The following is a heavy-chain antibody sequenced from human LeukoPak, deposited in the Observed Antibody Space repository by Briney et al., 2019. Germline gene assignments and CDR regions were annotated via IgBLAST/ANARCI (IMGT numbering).Heavy chain of an antibody. D-gene: IGHD5-12*01. V-gene: IGHV3-23*01. Sequence: PGGSRGLSCAAPGLTFSTYAIGWVRQAPGKGPEWVSSISGSGGRTFYADSLKGRFTISRDNSKNTLYLQMNSLRPEDTAVYYCAIGPPYGGYSDWGQGTLVTVSS. J-gene: IGHJ4*02. CDR3: AIGPPYGGYSD. CDR2: ISGSGGRT. CDR1: GLTFSTYA.